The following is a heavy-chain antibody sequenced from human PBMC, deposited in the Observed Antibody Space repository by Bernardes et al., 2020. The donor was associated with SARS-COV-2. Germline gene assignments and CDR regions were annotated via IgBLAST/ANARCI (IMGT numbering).Heavy chain of an antibody. CDR1: GYTLTALS. J-gene: IGHJ4*02. D-gene: IGHD1-26*01. Sequence: ASVKVSCKVSGYTLTALSMHWVRQAPGKGLEWMGGFDPEDGETIYAQKFQGRVTMTEDTSTDTAYMELSSLRSEDTAVYYCATEPAYLGTNSFDYWGQGTLVTVAS. CDR3: ATEPAYLGTNSFDY. CDR2: FDPEDGET. V-gene: IGHV1-24*01.